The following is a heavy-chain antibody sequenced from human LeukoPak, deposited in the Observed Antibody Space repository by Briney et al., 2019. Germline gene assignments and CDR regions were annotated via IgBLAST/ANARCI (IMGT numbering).Heavy chain of an antibody. D-gene: IGHD2-2*01. CDR1: GFTFRSYW. CDR3: AKETRDYYYMDV. J-gene: IGHJ6*03. CDR2: IKEDGREK. Sequence: GGSLRLSCAASGFTFRSYWMSWVRQAPGKGLEWVAKIKEDGREKYYVDSVKGRFTISRDNAKNSLYLQMNSLRAEDTAVYYCAKETRDYYYMDVWGKGTTVTISS. V-gene: IGHV3-7*01.